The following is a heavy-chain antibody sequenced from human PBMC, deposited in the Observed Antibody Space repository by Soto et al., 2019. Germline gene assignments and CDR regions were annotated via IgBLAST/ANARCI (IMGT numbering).Heavy chain of an antibody. D-gene: IGHD6-6*01. CDR2: MSSRSLSI. V-gene: IGHV3-48*02. CDR1: GFTFSTYS. CDR3: ARGGSSSDNGMDV. J-gene: IGHJ6*02. Sequence: EVQLVESGGGLVQPGGSLRVSCAASGFTFSTYSMNWVRQAPGKGLEWVSYMSSRSLSIYYTDSVKGRFTISRDNAKNSLYLQMNGLRDEDTAVYYCARGGSSSDNGMDVWGQGTRVTVSS.